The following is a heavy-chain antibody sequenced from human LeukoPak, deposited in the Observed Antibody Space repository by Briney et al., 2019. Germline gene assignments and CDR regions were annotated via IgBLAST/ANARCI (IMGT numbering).Heavy chain of an antibody. CDR2: IKDRTDGGTT. V-gene: IGHV3-15*01. CDR1: GFTVTNAW. J-gene: IGHJ4*02. CDR3: TTGTWFFRDF. D-gene: IGHD3-22*01. Sequence: GSLRLSCAVSGFTVTNAWMSWVRQAPGKGLEWVGRIKDRTDGGTTDYAAPVKDRFTISRDDSKNTLYLQMNSLKTEDTAVYYCTTGTWFFRDFWGQGTLVTVSS.